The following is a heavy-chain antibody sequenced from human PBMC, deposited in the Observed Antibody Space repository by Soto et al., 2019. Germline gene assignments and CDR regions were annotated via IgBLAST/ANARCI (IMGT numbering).Heavy chain of an antibody. Sequence: SGPTLVNPTQTLTLTCTFSGFSLSTSGMCVSWIRQPPGKALEWLARIDWDDDKYYSTSLKTRLTISKDTSKNQVVLTMTNMDPVDTATYYCAHRRDEIAALNAFDIWGQGTMVTV. V-gene: IGHV2-70*12. J-gene: IGHJ3*02. CDR2: IDWDDDK. CDR1: GFSLSTSGMC. CDR3: AHRRDEIAALNAFDI. D-gene: IGHD6-6*01.